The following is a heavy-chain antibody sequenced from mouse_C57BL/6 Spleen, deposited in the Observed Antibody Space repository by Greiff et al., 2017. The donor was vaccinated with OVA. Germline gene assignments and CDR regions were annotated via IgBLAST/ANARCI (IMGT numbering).Heavy chain of an antibody. D-gene: IGHD4-1*01. CDR1: GYTFTEYT. V-gene: IGHV1-62-2*01. CDR2: FYPGSGSI. J-gene: IGHJ2*01. CDR3: ARHEGGTGTFGY. Sequence: VQRVESGAELVKPGASVKLSCKASGYTFTEYTIHWVKQRSGQGLEWIGWFYPGSGSIKYNEKFKDKATLTADKSSSTAYMELSSLTSEDSAVYFCARHEGGTGTFGYWGQGTTLTVSS.